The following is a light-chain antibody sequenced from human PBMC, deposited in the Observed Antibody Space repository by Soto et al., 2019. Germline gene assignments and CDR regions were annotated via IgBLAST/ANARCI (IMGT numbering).Light chain of an antibody. V-gene: IGKV3-20*01. CDR3: QQYGGSQVT. J-gene: IGKJ5*01. CDR1: QSVTTR. CDR2: GAS. Sequence: IVLTQSPGTLSLSPGERVTLSCRSSQSVTTRLAWYQHKPGQAPTLLMTGASNRSSGLPVRLRGSGSGTDFTVTITRREAEDLVLYYYQQYGGSQVTVGRGTLLEIK.